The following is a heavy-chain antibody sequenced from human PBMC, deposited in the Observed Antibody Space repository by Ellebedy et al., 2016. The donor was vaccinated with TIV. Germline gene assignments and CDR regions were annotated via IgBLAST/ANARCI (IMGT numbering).Heavy chain of an antibody. CDR3: ARDRAATTVTDYFDY. CDR2: INPSGGST. J-gene: IGHJ4*02. Sequence: ASVKVSCKTSGYTFTSYYMHWVRQAPGQGLEWMGIINPSGGSTSYAQKLQGRVTITRDTSASTAYMELSSLRSEDTAVYYCARDRAATTVTDYFDYWGQGTLVTVSS. V-gene: IGHV1-46*04. CDR1: GYTFTSYY. D-gene: IGHD4-17*01.